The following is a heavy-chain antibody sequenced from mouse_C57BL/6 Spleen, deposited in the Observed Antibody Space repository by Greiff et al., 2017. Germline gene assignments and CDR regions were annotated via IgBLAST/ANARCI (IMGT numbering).Heavy chain of an antibody. CDR3: AREGFITTVVATKEFAY. J-gene: IGHJ3*01. CDR1: GYTFTSYW. D-gene: IGHD1-1*01. CDR2: IYPGSGST. Sequence: VQLQQPGAELVKPGASVKMSCKASGYTFTSYWITWVKQRPGQGLEWIGDIYPGSGSTNYNEKFKSKATLTVDTSSSTAYMQLSSLTSEDSAVYYCAREGFITTVVATKEFAYWGQGTLVTVSA. V-gene: IGHV1-55*01.